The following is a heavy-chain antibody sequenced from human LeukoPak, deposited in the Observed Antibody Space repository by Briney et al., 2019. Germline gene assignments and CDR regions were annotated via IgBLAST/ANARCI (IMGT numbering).Heavy chain of an antibody. CDR1: GGSISSYY. J-gene: IGHJ6*03. Sequence: SETLSLTCTVSGGSISSYYWSWIRQPPGKGLEWIGYIYYSGSTSYNPSLKSRVTISVDTSKNQFSLKLSSVTAADTAVYYCAKGGYCSSTSCPPYYYMDVWGKGTTVTVSS. CDR3: AKGGYCSSTSCPPYYYMDV. CDR2: IYYSGST. D-gene: IGHD2-2*03. V-gene: IGHV4-59*01.